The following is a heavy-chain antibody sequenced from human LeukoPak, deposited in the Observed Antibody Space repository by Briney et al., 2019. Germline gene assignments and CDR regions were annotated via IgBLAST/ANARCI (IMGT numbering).Heavy chain of an antibody. D-gene: IGHD3-3*01. V-gene: IGHV4-4*07. CDR3: ASTYYDFWSGYRGGDFDY. J-gene: IGHJ4*02. CDR1: GYSISSGYY. CDR2: IYTSGST. Sequence: SETLSLTCAVSGYSISSGYYWSWIRQPAGKGLEWIGRIYTSGSTNYNPSLKSRVTMSVDTSKNQFSLKLSSVTAADTAVYYCASTYYDFWSGYRGGDFDYWGQGTLVTVSS.